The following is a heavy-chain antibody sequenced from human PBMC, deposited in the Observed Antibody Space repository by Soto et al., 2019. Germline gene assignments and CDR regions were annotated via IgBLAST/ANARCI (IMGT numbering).Heavy chain of an antibody. CDR2: IIPIFGTA. J-gene: IGHJ3*02. D-gene: IGHD4-17*01. CDR3: ARDAIDYGGHDAFDI. CDR1: GGTFSSYS. Sequence: SVKVSCKASGGTFSSYSISWVLQAPVQGLEWMGGIIPIFGTANYAQKFQGRVTITADKSTSTAYMELSSLRSEDTAVYYCARDAIDYGGHDAFDIWGQGTMVTVSS. V-gene: IGHV1-69*06.